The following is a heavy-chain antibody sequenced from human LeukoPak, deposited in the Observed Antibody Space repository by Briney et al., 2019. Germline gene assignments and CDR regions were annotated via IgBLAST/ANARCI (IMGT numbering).Heavy chain of an antibody. D-gene: IGHD1-26*01. V-gene: IGHV4-59*12. CDR1: DGSINSYY. Sequence: PSETLSLTCSVSDGSINSYYWNWIRRPPGKGLEWIGYIYYNGNTNYSPSLKSRVTMSADKSISTAYLQWSSLKASDTAMYYCAREESGSYTLIFDYWGQGTLVTVSS. J-gene: IGHJ4*02. CDR3: AREESGSYTLIFDY. CDR2: IYYNGNT.